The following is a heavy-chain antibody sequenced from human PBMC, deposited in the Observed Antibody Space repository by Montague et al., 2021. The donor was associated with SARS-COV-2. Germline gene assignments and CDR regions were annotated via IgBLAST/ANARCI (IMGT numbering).Heavy chain of an antibody. CDR1: GDSISHSSFY. D-gene: IGHD2-21*02. J-gene: IGHJ4*02. V-gene: IGHV4-39*01. CDR2: IHYIGNT. CDR3: ARLLPDGTVVATDIPFDS. Sequence: SETLSLTCSVSGDSISHSSFYWGWIRQPPGKGLELIGSIHYIGNTYYNPSLESRVTISVDTSENQFSLKLRSVIAADTAVHYCARLLPDGTVVATDIPFDSWGQGTLVTVSS.